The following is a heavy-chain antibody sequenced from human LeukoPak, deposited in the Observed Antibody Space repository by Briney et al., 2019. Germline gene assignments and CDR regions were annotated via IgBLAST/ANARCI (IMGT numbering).Heavy chain of an antibody. CDR1: GGSVSSSSHY. CDR3: ARSLPGAIGAADF. J-gene: IGHJ4*02. D-gene: IGHD6-13*01. V-gene: IGHV4-61*03. CDR2: IHSNGNT. Sequence: PSETLSLTCTVSGGSVSSSSHYWGWIRQPPGKGLEWIAYIHSNGNTGYNPSLKSRLTISVDTSKNHFSLKVTSMTTADTGVYYCARSLPGAIGAADFWGQGTLVTVSS.